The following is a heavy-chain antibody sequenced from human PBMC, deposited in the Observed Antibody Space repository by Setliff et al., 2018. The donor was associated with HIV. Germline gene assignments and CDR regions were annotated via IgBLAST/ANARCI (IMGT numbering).Heavy chain of an antibody. CDR2: ISYTGIT. CDR3: ARLRQWLAFFDS. J-gene: IGHJ4*02. V-gene: IGHV4-39*01. D-gene: IGHD6-19*01. Sequence: SETLSLTCTVSGGSISRGSYSWGWIRQPPGKGLEWIGSISYTGITNYNPSLKSRVTISVDTAQNQFSLKLTSVTAADTAVYYCARLRQWLAFFDSWGQGTLVTVSS. CDR1: GGSISRGSYS.